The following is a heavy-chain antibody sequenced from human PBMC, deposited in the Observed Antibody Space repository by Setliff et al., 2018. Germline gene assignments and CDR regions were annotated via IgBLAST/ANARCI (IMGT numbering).Heavy chain of an antibody. J-gene: IGHJ6*04. CDR3: AMDQGVV. V-gene: IGHV4-31*11. Sequence: SETLSLTCAVYGGSFSSSYYWSWIRQRPGKGLEWIGKIDYRGSTRYNPSLETRVSMSVDTSKNQFSLRLTSVTDADTAVYYCAMDQGVVWGKGTTVTVSS. CDR2: IDYRGST. CDR1: GGSFSSSYY. D-gene: IGHD2-2*03.